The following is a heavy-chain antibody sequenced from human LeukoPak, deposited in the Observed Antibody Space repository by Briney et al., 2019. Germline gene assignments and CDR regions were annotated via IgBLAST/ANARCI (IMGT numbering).Heavy chain of an antibody. D-gene: IGHD6-13*01. J-gene: IGHJ4*02. CDR3: ARENSGIAATDITDY. Sequence: GGSLRLSCAASGFSFSTYSMTWVRQAPGKGLEWVSSFTSSSRSIYYADSVKGRFTISRDNAKQSLYLQMNSLRVEDTAIYYCARENSGIAATDITDYWGQGTLVTVSS. CDR2: FTSSSRSI. V-gene: IGHV3-21*01. CDR1: GFSFSTYS.